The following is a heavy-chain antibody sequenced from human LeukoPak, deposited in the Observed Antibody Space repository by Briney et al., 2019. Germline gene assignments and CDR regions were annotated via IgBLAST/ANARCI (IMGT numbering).Heavy chain of an antibody. D-gene: IGHD4-23*01. V-gene: IGHV4-4*07. CDR1: GVSISSYY. CDR2: IYTSGIT. J-gene: IGHJ4*02. Sequence: SSETLSLTCTVSGVSISSYYWSWIRQPAGKGLEWIGRIYTSGITDYNPSLKSRVTTSVDTSKNQFSLKLSSVTAADTAVYYRARSPPDINSLDYWGQGTLVTVSS. CDR3: ARSPPDINSLDY.